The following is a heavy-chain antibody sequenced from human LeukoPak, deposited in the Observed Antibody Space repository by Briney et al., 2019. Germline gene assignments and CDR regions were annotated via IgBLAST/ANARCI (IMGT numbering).Heavy chain of an antibody. CDR2: IYSGGST. D-gene: IGHD3-10*01. Sequence: PGGSLRLSCAASGFTVSSNYMSLVRQAPGKGLEWVSVIYSGGSTYYADSVKGRFTISRDNSKNTLYLQMNSLRAEDTAVYYCARGASGYYGSGSYYRYWGQGTLVTVSS. CDR1: GFTVSSNY. V-gene: IGHV3-66*01. J-gene: IGHJ4*02. CDR3: ARGASGYYGSGSYYRY.